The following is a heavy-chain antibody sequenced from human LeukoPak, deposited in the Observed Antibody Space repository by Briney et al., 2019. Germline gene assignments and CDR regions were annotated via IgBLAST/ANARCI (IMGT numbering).Heavy chain of an antibody. CDR3: ARVDDYGDYGFDY. V-gene: IGHV4-61*02. J-gene: IGHJ4*02. CDR1: GGSISSGNFY. D-gene: IGHD4-17*01. CDR2: IYTSGST. Sequence: SETLSLTCTVSGGSISSGNFYWSWIRQPAGKGLEWIGRIYTSGSTNYNPSLKSRVTMSVDTSKNQFSLKLSSVTAADTAVYYCARVDDYGDYGFDYWGQGTLATVSS.